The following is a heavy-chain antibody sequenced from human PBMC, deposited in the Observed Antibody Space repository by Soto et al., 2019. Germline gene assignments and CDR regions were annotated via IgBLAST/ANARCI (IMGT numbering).Heavy chain of an antibody. V-gene: IGHV3-30*18. Sequence: GGSLRLSCAASGFTFSSYGMHWVRQAPGKGLEWVAVISYDGSNKYYADSVKGRFTISRDNSKNTLYLQMNRLRAEDTAVYYCAKGYDILTGYYKEAYFDYWGQGTLVTVSS. CDR1: GFTFSSYG. CDR3: AKGYDILTGYYKEAYFDY. D-gene: IGHD3-9*01. J-gene: IGHJ4*02. CDR2: ISYDGSNK.